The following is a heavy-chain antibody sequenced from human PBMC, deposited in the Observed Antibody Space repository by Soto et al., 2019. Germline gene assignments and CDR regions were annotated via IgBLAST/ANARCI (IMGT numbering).Heavy chain of an antibody. D-gene: IGHD6-13*01. CDR2: IYWDDDK. CDR3: AHGNSSSWYGSGSYNWFDP. CDR1: GFSLSTSGVG. V-gene: IGHV2-5*02. Sequence: QITLKESGPTLVKPTQTLTLTCTFSGFSLSTSGVGVGWIRQPPGKALEWLALIYWDDDKRYSPSLKSRLTITKDTSKNQVVLTTTNMAPVDTATYYCAHGNSSSWYGSGSYNWFDPWGQGTLVTVSS. J-gene: IGHJ5*02.